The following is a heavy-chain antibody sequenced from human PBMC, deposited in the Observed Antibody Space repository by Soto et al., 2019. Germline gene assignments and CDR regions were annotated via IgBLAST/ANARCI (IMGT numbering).Heavy chain of an antibody. CDR2: ISYDGSNK. V-gene: IGHV3-30*18. CDR1: GFTFSSYG. CDR3: AKDLAIAYGGYFQH. D-gene: IGHD5-12*01. Sequence: QVQLVESGGGVVQPGRSLRLSCAASGFTFSSYGMHWVRQAPGKGLEWVAVISYDGSNKYYADSVKGRFTISRDNSKNTLYLQMNSLRAEDTAVYYCAKDLAIAYGGYFQHWGQGTLVTVSS. J-gene: IGHJ1*01.